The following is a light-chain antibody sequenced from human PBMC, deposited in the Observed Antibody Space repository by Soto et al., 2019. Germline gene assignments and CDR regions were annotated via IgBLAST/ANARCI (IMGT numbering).Light chain of an antibody. CDR3: QQYNNWPRT. Sequence: EILITQVPATLSVSPGERATLFCRASQSVNSNLAWYQQKPGQAPRLLIYRALTRATGIPARFSGSGSGTDFTLTISGLQSEDFAVYFCQQYNNWPRTFGQGTKVDIK. V-gene: IGKV3-15*01. J-gene: IGKJ1*01. CDR2: RAL. CDR1: QSVNSN.